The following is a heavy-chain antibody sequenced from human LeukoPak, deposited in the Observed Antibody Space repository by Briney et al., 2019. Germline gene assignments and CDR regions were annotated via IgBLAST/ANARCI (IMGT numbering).Heavy chain of an antibody. CDR1: GFTFSSYS. CDR3: AKGNSGDCYSNWFDP. CDR2: ISGSGGST. V-gene: IGHV3-23*01. Sequence: GGSLRLSCAASGFTFSSYSMSWVRQAPGKGLEWVSAISGSGGSTYYADSVKGRFTISRDNSKNTLYLQMNSLRAEDTAVYYCAKGNSGDCYSNWFDPWGQGTLVTVSS. D-gene: IGHD2-21*02. J-gene: IGHJ5*02.